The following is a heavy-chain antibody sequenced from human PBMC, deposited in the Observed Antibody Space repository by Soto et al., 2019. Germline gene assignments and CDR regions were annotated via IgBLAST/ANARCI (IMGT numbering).Heavy chain of an antibody. J-gene: IGHJ3*02. CDR3: ARHPLVTEAYPWAFDI. Sequence: EVQLVESGGGLVKPGGSLRLSCAVSGFTFRSYSLTWVRQAPGKGLQWVSSISSTGAYIYYADSVNGRFTISRESAKKSVYLQMNSLRAEDTAVYYCARHPLVTEAYPWAFDIWGQGTMVTVSS. V-gene: IGHV3-21*01. CDR2: ISSTGAYI. D-gene: IGHD2-2*01. CDR1: GFTFRSYS.